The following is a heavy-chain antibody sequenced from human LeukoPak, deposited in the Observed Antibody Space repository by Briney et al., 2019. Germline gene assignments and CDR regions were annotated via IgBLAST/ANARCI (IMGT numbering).Heavy chain of an antibody. CDR1: GGSISSSNW. CDR2: IYHSGST. J-gene: IGHJ3*02. CDR3: ARGLNTGYSSGWYGGIKLHDAAFDI. Sequence: PSGTLSLTCAVSGGSISSSNWWSWVRQPPGKGLEWIGEIYHSGSTNYNPSLKSRVTISVDKSKNQFSLKLSSVTAADTAVYYCARGLNTGYSSGWYGGIKLHDAAFDIWGQGTMVTVSS. D-gene: IGHD6-19*01. V-gene: IGHV4-4*02.